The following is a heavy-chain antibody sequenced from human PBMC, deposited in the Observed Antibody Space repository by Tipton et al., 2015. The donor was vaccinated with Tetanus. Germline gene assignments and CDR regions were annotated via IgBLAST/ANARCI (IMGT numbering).Heavy chain of an antibody. D-gene: IGHD3-22*01. Sequence: TLSLTCTVSGGSISGYYWTWMRQPPGKGLEWLGYIYYRGETNYNPSVSSRLTISLDTSKNQVSLRLTPVTAADTAVYFCARIRYYPDSSAFLSDYWGRGIRVTVSS. CDR1: GGSISGYY. J-gene: IGHJ4*02. CDR2: IYYRGET. CDR3: ARIRYYPDSSAFLSDY. V-gene: IGHV4-59*01.